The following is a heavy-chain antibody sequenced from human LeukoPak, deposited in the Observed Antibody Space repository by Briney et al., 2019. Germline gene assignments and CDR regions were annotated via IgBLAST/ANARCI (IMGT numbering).Heavy chain of an antibody. CDR3: ARVQRGSGAFDI. CDR2: IYYSGAT. CDR1: GDSISSSSYY. D-gene: IGHD3-10*01. Sequence: SETLSLTCTVSGDSISSSSYYWGWIRQPPGKGLEWIGSIYYSGATYYNPSLESRVTMSVDTSKNQFSLKLRSVTAADTAVYYCARVQRGSGAFDIWGQGTMVTVSS. V-gene: IGHV4-39*07. J-gene: IGHJ3*02.